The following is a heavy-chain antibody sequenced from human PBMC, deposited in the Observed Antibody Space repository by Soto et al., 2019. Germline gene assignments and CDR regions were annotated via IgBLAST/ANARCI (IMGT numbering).Heavy chain of an antibody. D-gene: IGHD3-22*01. CDR1: GFTFSNAW. CDR2: IKSKSDGGTT. CDR3: TTEGPTTPYYYDCSRLDY. Sequence: EVQLVESGGDLVKPGGSLRLSCAASGFTFSNAWMSWVRQAPGKGLEWVGRIKSKSDGGTTDYAAPVKGRFTISRDDSKNTLYLHMNSLKTEDTAVYYCTTEGPTTPYYYDCSRLDYWGQGTLVTVSS. J-gene: IGHJ4*02. V-gene: IGHV3-15*01.